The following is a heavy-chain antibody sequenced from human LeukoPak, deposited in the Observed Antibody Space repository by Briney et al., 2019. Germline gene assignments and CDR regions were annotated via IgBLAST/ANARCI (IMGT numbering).Heavy chain of an antibody. Sequence: SETLSLTCAVYGGSFSGYYWSWIRQPPGKGLEWIGEINHSGSTNYNPSLKSRVTMSVDTSKNQFSLKLSSVTAADTAVYYCARGKDSSGYLGYWGQGTLVTVSS. V-gene: IGHV4-34*01. D-gene: IGHD3-22*01. CDR2: INHSGST. J-gene: IGHJ4*02. CDR3: ARGKDSSGYLGY. CDR1: GGSFSGYY.